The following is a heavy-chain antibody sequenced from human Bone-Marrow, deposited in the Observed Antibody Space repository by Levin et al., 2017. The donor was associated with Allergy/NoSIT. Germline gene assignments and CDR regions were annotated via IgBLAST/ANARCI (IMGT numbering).Heavy chain of an antibody. CDR3: AKEAAGDGYNFDWYFDL. J-gene: IGHJ2*01. CDR1: GFTFDDYA. Sequence: PGGSLRLSCAASGFTFDDYAMHWVRKVPGKGLQWVSGVSWNSDKIGYADFVKGRFAISRDNANNVLYLQMNGLRGDDTALYFCAKEAAGDGYNFDWYFDLWGRGTLLTVSP. D-gene: IGHD5-24*01. CDR2: VSWNSDKI. V-gene: IGHV3-9*01.